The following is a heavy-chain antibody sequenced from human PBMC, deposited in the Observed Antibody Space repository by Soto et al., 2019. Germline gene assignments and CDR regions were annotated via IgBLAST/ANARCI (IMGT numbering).Heavy chain of an antibody. CDR2: IWYDGNMK. D-gene: IGHD2-21*02. V-gene: IGHV3-33*08. CDR3: ARDACSGACYSVSDQ. Sequence: QVQLVESGGGVVQPGESLGLSCAASGFSFDRYAMHWVRQAPGKGLEWVATIWYDGNMKYYTDSVKGRFTISRDNSKNTVYLQMNSLRVEDTAVYYCARDACSGACYSVSDQWGQGTQVTVSS. CDR1: GFSFDRYA. J-gene: IGHJ4*02.